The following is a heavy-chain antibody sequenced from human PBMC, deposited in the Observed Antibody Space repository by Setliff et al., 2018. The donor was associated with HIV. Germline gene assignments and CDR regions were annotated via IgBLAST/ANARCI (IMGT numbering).Heavy chain of an antibody. V-gene: IGHV4-59*01. J-gene: IGHJ4*02. CDR2: TFDNGNT. CDR1: GGSISFYY. Sequence: SETLSLTCSISGGSISFYYWNWLRQTPGKGLEWIAYTFDNGNTHYNPSLESRVTLSLDTSRNLFSPRLASVTAADTAVYYCARDPPGHGDSNDYWGQGTLVTVSS. D-gene: IGHD4-17*01. CDR3: ARDPPGHGDSNDY.